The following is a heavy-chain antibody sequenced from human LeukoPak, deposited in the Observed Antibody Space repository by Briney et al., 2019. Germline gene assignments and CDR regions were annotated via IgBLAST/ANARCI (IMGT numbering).Heavy chain of an antibody. J-gene: IGHJ4*02. Sequence: PSETLSLTCAVYGGSFSGYYWSWIRQPPGKGLEWIGYIYYSGSTNYNPSLKSRVTISVDTSKNQFSLKLSSVTAADTAVYYCARAKYPGELSHWGQGTLVTVSS. CDR1: GGSFSGYY. D-gene: IGHD3-16*02. CDR2: IYYSGST. V-gene: IGHV4-59*01. CDR3: ARAKYPGELSH.